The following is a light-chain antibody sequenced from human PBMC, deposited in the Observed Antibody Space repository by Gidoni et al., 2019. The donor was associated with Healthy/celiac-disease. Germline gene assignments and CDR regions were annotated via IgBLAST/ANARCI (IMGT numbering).Light chain of an antibody. CDR2: WAS. CDR1: QSVLYSSNTKNY. Sequence: DIVTTQSPDSLAVSLGERATINCKSSQSVLYSSNTKNYLAWYQQKPGQPPKLLIYWASTRESGVPARFSGSGSGTDFTLTISSLQAEDVAVYYCQKYYSTPRTFGQGTKVEIK. V-gene: IGKV4-1*01. J-gene: IGKJ1*01. CDR3: QKYYSTPRT.